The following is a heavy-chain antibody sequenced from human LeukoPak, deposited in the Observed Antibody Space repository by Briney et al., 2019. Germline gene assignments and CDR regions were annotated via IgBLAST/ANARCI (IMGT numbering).Heavy chain of an antibody. CDR2: IYYSGST. Sequence: SETLSLTCTVSGGSISSYYWSWIRQPPGKGLEWIGYIYYSGSTNYNPSLKSRVTISVDTSKNQFSLKLTSVTAADTAVYYRARGMYYDILTGLPNWFDPWGQGALVTVSS. J-gene: IGHJ5*02. V-gene: IGHV4-59*08. CDR3: ARGMYYDILTGLPNWFDP. CDR1: GGSISSYY. D-gene: IGHD3-9*01.